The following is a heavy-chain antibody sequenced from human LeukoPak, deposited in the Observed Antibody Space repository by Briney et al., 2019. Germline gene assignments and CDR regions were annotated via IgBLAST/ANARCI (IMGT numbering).Heavy chain of an antibody. Sequence: ASVKVSCKASGGTFSSYAISWVRQAPGQGLEWMGGIIPIFGTANYAQKFQGRVTITTDESTSTAYMELSSLRSGDTAVYYCARRATIGPWFDPWGQGTLVTVSS. CDR3: ARRATIGPWFDP. CDR1: GGTFSSYA. D-gene: IGHD1-26*01. CDR2: IIPIFGTA. V-gene: IGHV1-69*05. J-gene: IGHJ5*02.